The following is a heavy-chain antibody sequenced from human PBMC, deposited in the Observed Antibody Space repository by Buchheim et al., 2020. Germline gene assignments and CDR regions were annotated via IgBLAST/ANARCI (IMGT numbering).Heavy chain of an antibody. V-gene: IGHV1-69*01. CDR1: GGTFSSYA. CDR2: IIPIFGTA. J-gene: IGHJ6*02. Sequence: QVQLVQSGAEVKKPGSSVKVSCKASGGTFSSYAISWVRQAPGQGLEWMGGIIPIFGTANYAQKFQGRVTITADESTSKAYMELSSLRSEDTAVYYCARVADYDFWSGYYSSHYYYGMDVWGQGTT. D-gene: IGHD3-3*01. CDR3: ARVADYDFWSGYYSSHYYYGMDV.